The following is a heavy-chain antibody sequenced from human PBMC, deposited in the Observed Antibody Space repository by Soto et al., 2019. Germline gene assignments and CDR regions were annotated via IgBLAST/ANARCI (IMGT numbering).Heavy chain of an antibody. V-gene: IGHV3-7*05. CDR3: ARGGKWFDP. CDR1: GFSFSTYW. J-gene: IGHJ5*02. D-gene: IGHD3-10*01. Sequence: EVQLVESGGGLVQPGGSLRLSCAASGFSFSTYWMAWVRQAPGKGLEWVANIDQGGGEKSYVDSARGRFTLSRDNAKNSLYLQMNSLRAEDTAIYYCARGGKWFDPWGQGTLVAVSA. CDR2: IDQGGGEK.